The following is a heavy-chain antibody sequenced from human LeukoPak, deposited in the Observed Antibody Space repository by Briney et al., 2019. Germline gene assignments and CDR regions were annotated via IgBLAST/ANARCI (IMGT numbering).Heavy chain of an antibody. CDR1: GGSVSSSSDS. CDR2: ISYSGNT. CDR3: ARCSEQQLATFDY. V-gene: IGHV4-39*07. Sequence: PSETLSLTCTVSGGSVSSSSDSWGWIRQPPGKGLEWIGTISYSGNTYYSPSLKSRVTLLLDTSGNQFSLKLSSVTAADTAVYYCARCSEQQLATFDYWGQGTLVTVSS. D-gene: IGHD6-13*01. J-gene: IGHJ4*02.